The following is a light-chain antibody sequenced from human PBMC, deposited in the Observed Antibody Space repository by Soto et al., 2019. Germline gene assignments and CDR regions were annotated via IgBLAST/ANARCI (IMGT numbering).Light chain of an antibody. V-gene: IGKV1-27*01. J-gene: IGKJ1*01. CDR1: QGIRHY. Sequence: DLQMTQSPSSLSASVGDRVTITCRASQGIRHYLAWYQQKPGKVPKIIIYEASNLQSGVPSRFRGGGSGTEFTLTISSLQKEDCATYYCQNFDSATQTFGQGTKVDIK. CDR3: QNFDSATQT. CDR2: EAS.